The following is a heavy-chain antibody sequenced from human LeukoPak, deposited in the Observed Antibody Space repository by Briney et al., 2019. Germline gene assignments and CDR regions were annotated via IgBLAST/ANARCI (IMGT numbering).Heavy chain of an antibody. Sequence: PGGSLRLSCAASGFTFSSYWMHWVRQAPGKGLVWVSRINSDGSSTSYADSVKGRSTISRDNAKNTLYLQMNSLRAEDTAVYYCARQGGEQQLVFSLWAGDYGMDVWGQGTTVTVSS. CDR2: INSDGSST. V-gene: IGHV3-74*01. CDR3: ARQGGEQQLVFSLWAGDYGMDV. D-gene: IGHD6-13*01. CDR1: GFTFSSYW. J-gene: IGHJ6*02.